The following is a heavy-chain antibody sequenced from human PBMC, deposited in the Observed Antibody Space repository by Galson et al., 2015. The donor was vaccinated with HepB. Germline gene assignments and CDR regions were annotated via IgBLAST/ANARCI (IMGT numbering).Heavy chain of an antibody. D-gene: IGHD6-6*01. CDR3: AKGLVFSIFSDNGALGPGDALDI. J-gene: IGHJ3*02. CDR2: ISGSGRSL. Sequence: SLRLSCAASGFTFSNSHMSWVRQAPGKGLQWVSTISGSGRSLLHSDSVEGRFTISRDNSKNTLYLQMNTLTVEDTAVYYCAKGLVFSIFSDNGALGPGDALDIWGQGTMVTVS. V-gene: IGHV3-23*01. CDR1: GFTFSNSH.